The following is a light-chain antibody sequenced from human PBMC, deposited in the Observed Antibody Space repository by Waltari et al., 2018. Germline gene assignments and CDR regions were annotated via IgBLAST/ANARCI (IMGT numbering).Light chain of an antibody. CDR2: SNG. Sequence: QSVLPQPPSVSGTPGQTVTITCSGSRYNICSNREPWYQQRPGQAPKLLIDSNGQRPSGVPDRFSGSKSGTSASLAISGLQSEDEADYYCAAWDDSVKGHWVFGGGTKLTVL. CDR3: AAWDDSVKGHWV. V-gene: IGLV1-44*01. J-gene: IGLJ3*02. CDR1: RYNICSNR.